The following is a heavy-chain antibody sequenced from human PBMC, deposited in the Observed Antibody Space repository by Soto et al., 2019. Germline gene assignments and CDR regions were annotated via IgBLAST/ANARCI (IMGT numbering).Heavy chain of an antibody. CDR1: GFTFSSYA. V-gene: IGHV3-23*01. CDR2: ISGSGGST. CDR3: SKQGGGGVYFGY. D-gene: IGHD3-16*01. Sequence: PGGSLRLSCAASGFTFSSYAMSWVRQAPGKGLEWVSAISGSGGSTYYADSVKGLFTISRDNSKNTLYLQMNSLRAEYTAVYYFSKQGGGGVYFGYWGQGTLVTVCS. J-gene: IGHJ4*02.